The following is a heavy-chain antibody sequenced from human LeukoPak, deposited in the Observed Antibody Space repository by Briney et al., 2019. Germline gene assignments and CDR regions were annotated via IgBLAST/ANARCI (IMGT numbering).Heavy chain of an antibody. V-gene: IGHV4-59*01. CDR1: GGSISSYY. J-gene: IGHJ3*02. CDR2: IYYSGST. Sequence: SETLSLTCTVSGGSISSYYWSWTRQPPGKGLEWIGYIYYSGSTNYNPSLKSRVTISVDTSKNQFSLKLSSVTAADTAVYYCARVYSSGWYDAFDIWGQGTMVTVSS. D-gene: IGHD6-19*01. CDR3: ARVYSSGWYDAFDI.